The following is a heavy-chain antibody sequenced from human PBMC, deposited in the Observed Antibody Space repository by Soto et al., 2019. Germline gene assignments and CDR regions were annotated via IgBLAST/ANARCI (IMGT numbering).Heavy chain of an antibody. D-gene: IGHD6-19*01. V-gene: IGHV4-39*01. J-gene: IGHJ1*01. CDR1: GGSISSSSYY. CDR2: IYYSGST. CDR3: ASSYPGYYSSGWTIQH. Sequence: NPSETLSLTCTVSGGSISSSSYYWGWIRQPPGKGLEWIGSIYYSGSTYYNPSLKSRVTISVDTSKNQFSLKLSSVTAADTAVYYCASSYPGYYSSGWTIQHWGQGTLVTVSS.